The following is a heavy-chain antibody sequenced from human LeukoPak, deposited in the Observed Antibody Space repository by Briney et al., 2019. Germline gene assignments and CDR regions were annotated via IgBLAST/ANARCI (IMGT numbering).Heavy chain of an antibody. D-gene: IGHD5-24*01. CDR3: ATPEMATITARFDY. Sequence: ASVKVSCKVSGYTLTELSMHWVRQAPGKGLEWMGGFDPEDGETIYAQKFQGRVTMTEDTSTDTAYMELGSLRSEDTAVYYCATPEMATITARFDYWGQGTLVTVSS. CDR1: GYTLTELS. V-gene: IGHV1-24*01. J-gene: IGHJ4*02. CDR2: FDPEDGET.